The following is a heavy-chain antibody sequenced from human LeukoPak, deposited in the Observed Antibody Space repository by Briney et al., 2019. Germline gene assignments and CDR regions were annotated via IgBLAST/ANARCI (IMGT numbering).Heavy chain of an antibody. D-gene: IGHD3-9*01. CDR2: INTNTGNP. Sequence: ASVKVSCKASGYTFTGYYMHWVRQAPGQGLEWMGWINTNTGNPTYAQGFTGRFVFSLDTSVSTAYLQISSLKAEDTAVYYCAREPPLRYFDWSQGPYFDYWGQGTLVTVSS. CDR3: AREPPLRYFDWSQGPYFDY. CDR1: GYTFTGYY. J-gene: IGHJ4*02. V-gene: IGHV7-4-1*02.